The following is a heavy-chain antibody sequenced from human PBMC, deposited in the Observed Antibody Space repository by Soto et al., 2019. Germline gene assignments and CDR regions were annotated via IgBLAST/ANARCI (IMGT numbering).Heavy chain of an antibody. D-gene: IGHD2-21*02. CDR2: INVYNGNT. J-gene: IGHJ4*02. CDR1: GYTFTNYG. V-gene: IGHV1-18*01. CDR3: ARGGHIAVVTASFDY. Sequence: ASVKVSCKASGYTFTNYGISWVRQAPGQGLEWMGWINVYNGNTKYAQKVQGRVTMTTDTSTSTAYMELRSLRSDDTAVYYCARGGHIAVVTASFDYWGQGTLVTVSS.